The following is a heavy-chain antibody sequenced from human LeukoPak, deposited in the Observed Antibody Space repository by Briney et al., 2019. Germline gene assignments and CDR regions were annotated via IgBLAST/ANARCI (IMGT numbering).Heavy chain of an antibody. V-gene: IGHV5-51*01. CDR3: ARQQPVSGPDPKTVLGISDY. J-gene: IGHJ4*02. Sequence: GESLKISCKGSGYRFTSYWIGWVRQMPGKGLEWMGIIYPGDSDTRYSPSFQGQVTISADKSISTAYLQWSSLQASDTAMYYCARQQPVSGPDPKTVLGISDYWGQGTLVTVSS. D-gene: IGHD2-15*01. CDR1: GYRFTSYW. CDR2: IYPGDSDT.